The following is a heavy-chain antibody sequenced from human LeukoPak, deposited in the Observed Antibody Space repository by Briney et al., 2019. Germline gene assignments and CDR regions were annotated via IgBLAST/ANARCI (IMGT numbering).Heavy chain of an antibody. Sequence: SQTLSLTCTVSADSLSSGGHYWAWIRQLPGKGLESIGFIHHSGSSRHNPSLKDRVAISVDASRKQFALRLSSVTAADTAIYYCSRGRNPFGGFYFHFWGQGIQVIVSS. CDR3: SRGRNPFGGFYFHF. CDR2: IHHSGSS. CDR1: ADSLSSGGHY. J-gene: IGHJ4*02. D-gene: IGHD3-10*01. V-gene: IGHV4-31*03.